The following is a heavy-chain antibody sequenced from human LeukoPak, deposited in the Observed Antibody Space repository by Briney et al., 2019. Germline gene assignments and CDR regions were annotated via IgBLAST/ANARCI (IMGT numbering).Heavy chain of an antibody. CDR2: ITVSSTYT. Sequence: PGRSLRLSCVASGFTFSSYDMHWVRQAPGKGLEWLSKITVSSTYTNYADSVKGRFSISRDNAKNSLYLQMNSLRAEDTAVYYCARDRGVYCGGDCDHYYFDYWGQGTLVTVSS. V-gene: IGHV3-21*05. CDR3: ARDRGVYCGGDCDHYYFDY. D-gene: IGHD2-21*02. J-gene: IGHJ4*02. CDR1: GFTFSSYD.